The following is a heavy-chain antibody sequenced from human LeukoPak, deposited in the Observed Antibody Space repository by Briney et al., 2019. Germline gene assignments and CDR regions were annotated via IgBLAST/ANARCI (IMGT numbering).Heavy chain of an antibody. V-gene: IGHV3-23*01. J-gene: IGHJ4*02. CDR1: GFTYSSYA. CDR3: AKTKGWPYCFDY. D-gene: IGHD2-15*01. Sequence: GGSLRLSCAASGFTYSSYAMSWVRQAPGKGLEWVSAISGSAGSTYYADSVKGRFTISRDNSKDTLYLQMNSLRADDTAVYYCAKTKGWPYCFDYWGQGTLVTVSS. CDR2: ISGSAGST.